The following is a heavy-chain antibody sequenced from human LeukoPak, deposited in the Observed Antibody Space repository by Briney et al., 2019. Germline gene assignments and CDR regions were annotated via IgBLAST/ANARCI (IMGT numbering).Heavy chain of an antibody. CDR1: GGTFSSYA. CDR3: ERAWLKTKEWVDTYYYYYGMDV. J-gene: IGHJ6*02. Sequence: GASVKVSCKASGGTFSSYAISWVRQAPGQGLEWMGGIIPIFGTANYAQKFQGRVTITADESTSTAYMELSSLRSEDTAVYYCERAWLKTKEWVDTYYYYYGMDVWGQGTTVTVSS. V-gene: IGHV1-69*13. CDR2: IIPIFGTA. D-gene: IGHD3-22*01.